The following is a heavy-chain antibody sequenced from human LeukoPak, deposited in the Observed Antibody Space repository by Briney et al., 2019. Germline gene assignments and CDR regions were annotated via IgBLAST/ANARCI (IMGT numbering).Heavy chain of an antibody. D-gene: IGHD1-20*01. V-gene: IGHV3-48*01. CDR1: GFTFSSYS. CDR2: ISSSSTI. J-gene: IGHJ4*02. Sequence: GGSLRLSCAASGFTFSSYSMNWVRQAPGKGLEWVSYISSSSTIYYADSVKGRFTISRDNAKNSLYLQMNSLRAEDTAVYYCARGITGEEDYWGQGTLVTVSS. CDR3: ARGITGEEDY.